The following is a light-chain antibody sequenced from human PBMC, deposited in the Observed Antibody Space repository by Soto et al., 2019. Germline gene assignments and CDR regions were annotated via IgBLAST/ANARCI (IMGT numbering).Light chain of an antibody. CDR2: EVG. Sequence: QSALTQPPSVSGSPGQSVTISCTGTNSDVGSYNHVSWYQQPPGAAPKLMIYEVGNRPSGVPDRFSGSKSGNTASLTISGLQAEDAADYYCSSYTTSSTYVFGTGTKLTVL. J-gene: IGLJ1*01. V-gene: IGLV2-18*02. CDR3: SSYTTSSTYV. CDR1: NSDVGSYNH.